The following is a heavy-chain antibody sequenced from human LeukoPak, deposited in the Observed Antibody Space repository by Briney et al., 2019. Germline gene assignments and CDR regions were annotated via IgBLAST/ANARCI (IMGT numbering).Heavy chain of an antibody. V-gene: IGHV3-9*03. Sequence: GGSLRLSCAASGFTFSSYAMHWVRQAPGKGLEWVSGISWNSGSIGYADSVKGRFTISRDNAKNSLYLQMNSLRAEDMALYYCAKARVGYYGSGSYLSLDAFDIWGQGTMVTVSS. CDR1: GFTFSSYA. J-gene: IGHJ3*02. CDR2: ISWNSGSI. CDR3: AKARVGYYGSGSYLSLDAFDI. D-gene: IGHD3-10*01.